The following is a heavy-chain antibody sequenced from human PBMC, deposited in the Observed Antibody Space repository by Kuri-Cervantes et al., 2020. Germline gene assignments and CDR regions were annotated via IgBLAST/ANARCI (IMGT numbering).Heavy chain of an antibody. CDR2: IYYSGST. J-gene: IGHJ6*02. Sequence: SETLSLTCTVSGGSVSSGSSYWSWIRQPPGKGLEWIGYIYYSGSTNYNPSLKSRVTISVDTSKNQFSLKLSSVTAADTAVYYCAMGDNYGMDVWGQGTTVTVSS. V-gene: IGHV4-61*01. CDR1: GGSVSSGSSY. D-gene: IGHD3-16*01. CDR3: AMGDNYGMDV.